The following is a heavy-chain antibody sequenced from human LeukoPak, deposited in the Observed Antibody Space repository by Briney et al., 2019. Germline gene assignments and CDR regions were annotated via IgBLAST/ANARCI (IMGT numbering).Heavy chain of an antibody. D-gene: IGHD5-24*01. CDR3: ARWLQMGRYYYGMDV. CDR2: INHSGST. V-gene: IGHV4-34*01. J-gene: IGHJ6*02. Sequence: SETLSLTCAVYGGSFSGYYWSWIRQPPGKGLEWIGEINHSGSTNYNPSLKSRVTISVVTSKNQFSLKLSSVTAADTAVYYCARWLQMGRYYYGMDVWGQGTTVTVSS. CDR1: GGSFSGYY.